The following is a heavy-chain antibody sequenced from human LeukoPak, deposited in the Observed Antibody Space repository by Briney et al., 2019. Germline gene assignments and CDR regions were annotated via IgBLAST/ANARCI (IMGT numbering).Heavy chain of an antibody. V-gene: IGHV3-30*02. CDR3: AKDWSPTYYYDSSGYYYGY. CDR2: IRYDGSNK. D-gene: IGHD3-22*01. CDR1: GFTFSSYG. Sequence: GGSLRLSCAASGFTFSSYGMHWVRQAPGKGVEGVAFIRYDGSNKYYADSVKGRFTISRDNSKKTLYLQMNSLRAEDTAVYYCAKDWSPTYYYDSSGYYYGYWGQGTLVTVSS. J-gene: IGHJ4*02.